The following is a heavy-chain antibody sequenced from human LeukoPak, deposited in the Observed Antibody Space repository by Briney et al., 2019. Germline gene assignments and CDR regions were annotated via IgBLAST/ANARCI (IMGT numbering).Heavy chain of an antibody. D-gene: IGHD3-9*01. V-gene: IGHV1-69*04. Sequence: SVKLSCKASGGTFSSYAISWVRRAPGQGLEWMGRIIPILGIANYAQKFQGRVTITADKSTSTAYMELSSLRSEDTAVYYCARVDHDILTGYYLDYWGQGTLVTVSS. CDR3: ARVDHDILTGYYLDY. CDR1: GGTFSSYA. J-gene: IGHJ4*02. CDR2: IIPILGIA.